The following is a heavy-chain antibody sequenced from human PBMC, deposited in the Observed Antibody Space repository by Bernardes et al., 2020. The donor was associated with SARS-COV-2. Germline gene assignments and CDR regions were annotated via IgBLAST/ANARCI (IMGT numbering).Heavy chain of an antibody. D-gene: IGHD6-13*01. Sequence: CESLSLTCTVSGGSIRSNSYYWGWIPQPQGKELEWIGSIYYSGRTYYNPSLKSRVTISVDTSKNQFSLKLSSVTAADTAVYYCARLNGYTNYYYYGMDVWGQGTTVTVSS. J-gene: IGHJ6*02. CDR3: ARLNGYTNYYYYGMDV. CDR1: GGSIRSNSYY. V-gene: IGHV4-39*01. CDR2: IYYSGRT.